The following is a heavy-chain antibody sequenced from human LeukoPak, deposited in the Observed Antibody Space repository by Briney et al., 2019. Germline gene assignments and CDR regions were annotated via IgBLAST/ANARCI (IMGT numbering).Heavy chain of an antibody. CDR2: IIPIFGTA. V-gene: IGHV1-69*13. CDR3: ARVGYCGGDRYAYYFDY. CDR1: GGTFSSYA. Sequence: GASVKVSCKASGGTFSSYAISSVRQAPGQGLEWMGGIIPIFGTANYAQKFQSRVTITADESTSTAYMELSSLRSEDTAVYYCARVGYCGGDRYAYYFDYWGQGTLVTVSS. D-gene: IGHD2-21*01. J-gene: IGHJ4*02.